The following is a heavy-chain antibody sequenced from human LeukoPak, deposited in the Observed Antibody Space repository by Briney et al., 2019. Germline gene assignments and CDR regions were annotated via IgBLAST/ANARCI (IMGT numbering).Heavy chain of an antibody. Sequence: SETLSLTCAVYGGSFSGYYWSWIRQPPGKGLEWIGEINHSGSTNYNPSLKSRVTISVDTSKNQFSLKLRSVTAADTAVYYCAXRRPSYCSSTTCDVFYTGGFDPWGQGTLVSVSS. CDR3: AXRRPSYCSSTTCDVFYTGGFDP. J-gene: IGHJ5*02. CDR2: INHSGST. D-gene: IGHD2-2*01. V-gene: IGHV4-34*01. CDR1: GGSFSGYY.